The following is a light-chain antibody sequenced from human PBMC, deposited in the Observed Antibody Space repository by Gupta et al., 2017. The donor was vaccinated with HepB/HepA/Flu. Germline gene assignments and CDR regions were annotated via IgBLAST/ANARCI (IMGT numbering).Light chain of an antibody. Sequence: ELVLTQSPGTLSLPLGDRGTLSCRASQSVNSDYLAWYQQKPDRAPRLLIDGASTGAAGIPDGFSGSGSGTDFTLTISRLEPEDVAVYYRQQYGYSPHTFGQGTKLEIK. J-gene: IGKJ2*01. CDR1: QSVNSDY. CDR2: GAS. V-gene: IGKV3-20*01. CDR3: QQYGYSPHT.